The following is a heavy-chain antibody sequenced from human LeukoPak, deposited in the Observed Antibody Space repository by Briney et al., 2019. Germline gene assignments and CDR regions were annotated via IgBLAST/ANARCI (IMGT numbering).Heavy chain of an antibody. CDR3: ARPNSDYYGSAPPDY. Sequence: GRSLRLSCAASGFTFSSYAMHWVRQAPGEGLEWVAVISYDGSNKYYADSVKGRFTISRDNSKNTLYLQMNSLRAEDTAVYYCARPNSDYYGSAPPDYWGQGTLVTVSS. D-gene: IGHD3-10*01. CDR2: ISYDGSNK. CDR1: GFTFSSYA. J-gene: IGHJ4*02. V-gene: IGHV3-30*04.